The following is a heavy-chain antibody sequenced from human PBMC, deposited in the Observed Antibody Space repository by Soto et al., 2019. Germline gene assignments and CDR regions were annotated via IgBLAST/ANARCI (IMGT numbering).Heavy chain of an antibody. D-gene: IGHD3-9*01. V-gene: IGHV3-23*04. Sequence: EVQLVESGGGLIQPGGSLRLSCAASGFDVSSNFISWVRQAPGKGLEWVSAISGGGGSTYYVDSVKGRFTISRDNSKHTVHLQMSRLRAEDTAVYYCAKTESFNGYYNAFDYWGRGTQVTVSS. CDR1: GFDVSSNF. CDR3: AKTESFNGYYNAFDY. J-gene: IGHJ4*02. CDR2: ISGGGGST.